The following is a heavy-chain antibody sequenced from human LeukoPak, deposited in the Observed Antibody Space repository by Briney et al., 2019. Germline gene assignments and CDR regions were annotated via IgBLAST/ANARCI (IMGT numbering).Heavy chain of an antibody. Sequence: GESLQISCKGSGCGFTSYWIGWVRPMPGKGLEWMGIIYPGDSDNRYSPSFQGQVTISADKSISTAYLQWSSLKASDTAMYYCARLMGITIFGVVTNNWFDPWGQGTLVTVSS. V-gene: IGHV5-51*01. CDR1: GCGFTSYW. D-gene: IGHD3-3*01. CDR3: ARLMGITIFGVVTNNWFDP. J-gene: IGHJ5*02. CDR2: IYPGDSDN.